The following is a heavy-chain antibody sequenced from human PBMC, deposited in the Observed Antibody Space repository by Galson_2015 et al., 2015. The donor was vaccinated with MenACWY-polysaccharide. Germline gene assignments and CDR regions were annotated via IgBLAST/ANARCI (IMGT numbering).Heavy chain of an antibody. CDR1: GYTFTSYG. Sequence: SVKVSCKASGYTFTSYGISWVRQAPGQGLEWMGWISAYNGNTNYAQKLQGRVTMTTDTSTSTAYMELRSLRSDDTAVYYCAREMGKDVVVPAAINWFDPWGQGTLVTVSS. D-gene: IGHD2-2*02. CDR3: AREMGKDVVVPAAINWFDP. J-gene: IGHJ5*02. V-gene: IGHV1-18*01. CDR2: ISAYNGNT.